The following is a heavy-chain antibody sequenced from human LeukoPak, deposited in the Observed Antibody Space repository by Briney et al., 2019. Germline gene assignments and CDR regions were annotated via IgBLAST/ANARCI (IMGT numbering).Heavy chain of an antibody. V-gene: IGHV4-34*01. J-gene: IGHJ5*02. CDR1: GGSLSGYY. CDR3: ARRSSRFDP. D-gene: IGHD6-13*01. CDR2: INHSGST. Sequence: SETLSLTCAVYGGSLSGYYWSWIRQPPGKGLEWIGDINHSGSTNYNPSLKSRVTISVDTSKNQFPLKLSSVTAADTAVYYCARRSSRFDPWGQGTLVTVSS.